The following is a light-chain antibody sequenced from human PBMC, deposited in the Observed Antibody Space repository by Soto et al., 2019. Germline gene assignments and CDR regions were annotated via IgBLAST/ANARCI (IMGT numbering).Light chain of an antibody. J-gene: IGKJ3*01. CDR1: QNISSW. Sequence: DIQITQSPSSVPASVGDRVTVTCRASQNISSWLAWYQQTPGKAPKLLIFGASTLQRGVPSRFRGSGSETEFSLTINCLQPEDFATYFCQQGSKFPFTFGPGTRVDLK. CDR2: GAS. V-gene: IGKV1-12*02. CDR3: QQGSKFPFT.